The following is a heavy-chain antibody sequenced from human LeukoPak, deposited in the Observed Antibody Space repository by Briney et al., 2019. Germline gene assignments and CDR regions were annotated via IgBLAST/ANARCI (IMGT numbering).Heavy chain of an antibody. V-gene: IGHV4-59*02. CDR3: ARDIRAVGATLYFDY. J-gene: IGHJ4*02. D-gene: IGHD1-26*01. Sequence: SETLSLTCTVSGASVTTYHWSWLRQSPEKGLEWIANVHSSETTYYNPSLRSRVSISIDTSKNQFSLKMTSVTTADTAVYYCARDIRAVGATLYFDYWGQGTLVTVSS. CDR1: GASVTTYH. CDR2: VHSSETT.